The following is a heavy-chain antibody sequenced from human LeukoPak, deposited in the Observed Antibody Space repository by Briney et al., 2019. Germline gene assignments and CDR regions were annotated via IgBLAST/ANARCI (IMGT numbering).Heavy chain of an antibody. CDR3: AAQRGASLHDFWSTRLFDP. Sequence: SVKVSCKASGFTFHTSAMQWVRQARGQRLEWIGWIVLGSGNTVYSHKFHDRVIITRDMSTSTVYMGLDSLGSEDTAVYYCAAQRGASLHDFWSTRLFDPWGQGTLVTVSS. J-gene: IGHJ5*02. V-gene: IGHV1-58*02. CDR2: IVLGSGNT. CDR1: GFTFHTSA. D-gene: IGHD3-3*01.